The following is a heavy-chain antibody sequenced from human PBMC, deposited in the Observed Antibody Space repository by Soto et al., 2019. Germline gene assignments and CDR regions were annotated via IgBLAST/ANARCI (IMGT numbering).Heavy chain of an antibody. Sequence: EVQLLESGGGLVQPGGSLRLSCAASGFTFSSYGMTWVRQAPGKGLEWVSFSSATGAGTYYADSVKGRCTMSRDNTKNTLYLQMTSMRADDTAVYYCAKDRRAGGNYGFYSDFWGQGALVIVSS. J-gene: IGHJ4*02. CDR2: SSATGAGT. CDR1: GFTFSSYG. D-gene: IGHD1-7*01. V-gene: IGHV3-23*01. CDR3: AKDRRAGGNYGFYSDF.